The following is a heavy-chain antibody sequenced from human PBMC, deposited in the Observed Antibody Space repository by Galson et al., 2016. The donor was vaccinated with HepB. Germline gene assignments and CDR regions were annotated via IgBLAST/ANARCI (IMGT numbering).Heavy chain of an antibody. D-gene: IGHD1-26*01. Sequence: LSLTCTVSGGSIGNSRYYWDWIRQAPGKGLEWIGNAHYAGGTWYNPSLRSRVTISIDTSKHQLSLELRSVTAADTALYFCARQDMEPGSDPLDPWGQGIQVTVSS. CDR1: GGSIGNSRYY. J-gene: IGHJ5*02. V-gene: IGHV4-39*01. CDR3: ARQDMEPGSDPLDP. CDR2: AHYAGGT.